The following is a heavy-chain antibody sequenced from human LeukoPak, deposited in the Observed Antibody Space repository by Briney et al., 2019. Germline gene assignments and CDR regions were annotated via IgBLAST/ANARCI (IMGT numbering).Heavy chain of an antibody. CDR2: INYSGST. Sequence: SESLSLTCTVSGGSISNDYWSWIRQPPGKGLEWIGYINYSGSTNYNPSLKSRVTISVDTSKNQFSLKLSSVTAADTAVYYCAREAYSSSWYQSYYMDVWGKGTTVTVSS. D-gene: IGHD6-13*01. CDR3: AREAYSSSWYQSYYMDV. J-gene: IGHJ6*03. CDR1: GGSISNDY. V-gene: IGHV4-59*12.